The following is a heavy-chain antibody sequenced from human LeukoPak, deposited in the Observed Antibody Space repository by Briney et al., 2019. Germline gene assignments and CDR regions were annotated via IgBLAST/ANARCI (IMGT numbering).Heavy chain of an antibody. CDR2: INHRGRT. J-gene: IGHJ4*02. V-gene: IGHV4-34*01. D-gene: IGHD3-22*01. Sequence: PSETLSLTCALYGGSFNDYYWSWVRQPPGKGLEWLGEINHRGRTNYSPSFKSRVPISVATSKIQFSLKLSSVTAADTAVYYCATHLTYYYDSSGYYPFDYWGQGTLVTVSS. CDR3: ATHLTYYYDSSGYYPFDY. CDR1: GGSFNDYY.